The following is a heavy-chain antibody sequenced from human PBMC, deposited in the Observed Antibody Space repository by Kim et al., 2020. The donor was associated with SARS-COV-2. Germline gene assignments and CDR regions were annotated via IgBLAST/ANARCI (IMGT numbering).Heavy chain of an antibody. Sequence: GGSLRLSCAASGFTFSSYGMHWVRQAPGKGLEWVAVISYDGSNKCYADSVKGRFTISRDNSKNTLYLQMNSLRAEDTAVYYCAKDFLPGGRRGYRYGMDVWGQGTTVTVSS. V-gene: IGHV3-30*18. J-gene: IGHJ6*02. CDR2: ISYDGSNK. D-gene: IGHD5-12*01. CDR1: GFTFSSYG. CDR3: AKDFLPGGRRGYRYGMDV.